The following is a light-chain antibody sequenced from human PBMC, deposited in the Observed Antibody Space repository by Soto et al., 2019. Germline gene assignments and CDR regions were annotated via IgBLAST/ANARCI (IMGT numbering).Light chain of an antibody. J-gene: IGLJ2*01. CDR3: QSYDSSLSGSWV. CDR1: SSNIGAGYD. Sequence: QSVLTQPPSVSGAPGQRVTISCTGSSSNIGAGYDVHWYQQLPGTVPKLLIYGNSNRPSGVPDRFSGSKSGTSASLAITGLQAEDDADYYCQSYDSSLSGSWVFGGGTKLTVL. V-gene: IGLV1-40*01. CDR2: GNS.